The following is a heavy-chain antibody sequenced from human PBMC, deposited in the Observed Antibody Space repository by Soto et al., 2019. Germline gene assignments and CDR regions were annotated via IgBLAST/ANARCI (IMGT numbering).Heavy chain of an antibody. CDR3: AKDYYGEGWFDP. D-gene: IGHD4-17*01. J-gene: IGHJ5*02. CDR2: ISGSGGST. CDR1: GFTFSSYA. Sequence: EVQLLESGGGLVQPGGSLRLSCAASGFTFSSYAMSWVRQSPGKGLEWVSAISGSGGSTYYADSVKGRFTISRDNSKNTLYLQMNSLRAEDTAVYYCAKDYYGEGWFDPWGQGTLVTVSS. V-gene: IGHV3-23*01.